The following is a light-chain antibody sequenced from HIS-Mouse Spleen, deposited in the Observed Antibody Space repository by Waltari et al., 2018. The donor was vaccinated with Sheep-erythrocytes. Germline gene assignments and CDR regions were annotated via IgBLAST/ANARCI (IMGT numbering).Light chain of an antibody. Sequence: SYALTQPPSVSVSPGQTASITCSGDKLGDKYACWYQKKPGQSPVLVIDQDSKRPSGIPERFSGSNSGNTATLTISGTQAMDEADYYCQAWDSSTAWNVVFGGGTKLTVL. CDR1: KLGDKY. J-gene: IGLJ2*01. CDR3: QAWDSSTAWNVV. CDR2: QDS. V-gene: IGLV3-1*01.